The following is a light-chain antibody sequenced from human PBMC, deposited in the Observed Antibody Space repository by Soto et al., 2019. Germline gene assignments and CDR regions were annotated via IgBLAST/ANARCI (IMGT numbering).Light chain of an antibody. J-gene: IGKJ3*01. CDR3: QQYKNYLT. V-gene: IGKV1-5*01. CDR1: QSISTW. CDR2: DAS. Sequence: DIQMTQSPSTLSASVGDRVTITCRASQSISTWLAWYQQKPGKAPKVLIYDASSLESGVPSRFSGSRSGTEFTLTISSLQPDDFATYYCQQYKNYLTFGPGTKVDIK.